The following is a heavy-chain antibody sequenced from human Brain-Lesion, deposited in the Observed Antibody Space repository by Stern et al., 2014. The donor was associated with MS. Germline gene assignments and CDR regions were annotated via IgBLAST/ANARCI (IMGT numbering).Heavy chain of an antibody. Sequence: QVQLQQSGSGLVKPSQTLSLTCSVSGYSITSAAFSWTWIRQAPGKGLEWIGYMYYGGSPLYNPSLRSRVNISVDTSKNQFSLRLNPWTGPGPAVYFLARGRSRVHPPPGPWGQGTLVTVSS. CDR1: GYSITSAAFS. CDR3: ARGRSRVHPPPGP. J-gene: IGHJ5*02. V-gene: IGHV4-30-2*01. D-gene: IGHD2-2*01. CDR2: MYYGGSP.